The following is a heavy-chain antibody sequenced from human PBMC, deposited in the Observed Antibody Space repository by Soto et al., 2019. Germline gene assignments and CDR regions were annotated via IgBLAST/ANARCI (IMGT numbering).Heavy chain of an antibody. D-gene: IGHD3-22*01. CDR3: ARLGGYYHTLDS. CDR2: IYYAGST. J-gene: IGHJ4*02. Sequence: QVQLHESGPGLVKPSETLSLTCTVSGGSINNYYWSWIRQPPGKGLEFVGYIYYAGSTTYNPSLKLRGTISVDTPKNQFSLQLRSVPAADTAVYYCARLGGYYHTLDSWGQGTRLTVSS. CDR1: GGSINNYY. V-gene: IGHV4-59*08.